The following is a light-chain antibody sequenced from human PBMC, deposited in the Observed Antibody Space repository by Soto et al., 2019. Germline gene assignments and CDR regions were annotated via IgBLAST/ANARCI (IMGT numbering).Light chain of an antibody. CDR1: SSDVGGYNY. CDR3: CSYAGSPYV. Sequence: QSALTQPRSVSGSPGQSVTISCTGTSSDVGGYNYVSWYQQYPGKAPKLMIYDVNKRPSRVPDRFSGSKSGNTASLTISGVQAEDEADYYCCSYAGSPYVFGTGTKLTVL. V-gene: IGLV2-11*01. CDR2: DVN. J-gene: IGLJ1*01.